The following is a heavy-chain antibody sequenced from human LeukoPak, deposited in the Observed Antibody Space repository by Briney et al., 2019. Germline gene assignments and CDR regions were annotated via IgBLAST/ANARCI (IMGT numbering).Heavy chain of an antibody. V-gene: IGHV4-59*01. J-gene: IGHJ3*02. CDR1: SGSISSYY. Sequence: TSETLSLTCTVSSGSISSYYWSWIRQPPGKGLEWIGYIYYSGSTNYNPSLKSRVTISVDTSKNQFSLKLSSVTAADTAVYYCARGEMAIIEDAFDIWGQGTMVTVSS. D-gene: IGHD5-24*01. CDR3: ARGEMAIIEDAFDI. CDR2: IYYSGST.